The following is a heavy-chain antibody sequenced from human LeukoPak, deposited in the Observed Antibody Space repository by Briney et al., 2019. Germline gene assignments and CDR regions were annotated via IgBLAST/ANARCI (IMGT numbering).Heavy chain of an antibody. CDR2: IYHSGSI. CDR3: ARGAFEYDSSGYFDY. Sequence: SETLSLTCTVSGYSISSSYYWGWIRQPPGKGLEWIGSIYHSGSIYYNPSLKSRVTISVDTSKNQFSLKLSSVTAADTAVYYCARGAFEYDSSGYFDYWGQGTLVTVSS. D-gene: IGHD3-22*01. J-gene: IGHJ4*02. CDR1: GYSISSSYY. V-gene: IGHV4-38-2*02.